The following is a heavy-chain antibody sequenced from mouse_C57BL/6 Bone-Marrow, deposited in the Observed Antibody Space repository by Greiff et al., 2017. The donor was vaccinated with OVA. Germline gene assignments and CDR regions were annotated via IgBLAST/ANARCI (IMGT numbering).Heavy chain of an antibody. Sequence: QVQLQQSGAELVRPGASVTLSCKASGYTFTDYEMHWVKQTPVHGLEWIGAIDPETGGTAYNQKFTGKAILTADKSSSTAYMELRSLTSEDSAVYDCTRSYSNYGDFDYWGQGTTLTVSS. V-gene: IGHV1-15*01. CDR3: TRSYSNYGDFDY. CDR2: IDPETGGT. J-gene: IGHJ2*01. CDR1: GYTFTDYE. D-gene: IGHD2-5*01.